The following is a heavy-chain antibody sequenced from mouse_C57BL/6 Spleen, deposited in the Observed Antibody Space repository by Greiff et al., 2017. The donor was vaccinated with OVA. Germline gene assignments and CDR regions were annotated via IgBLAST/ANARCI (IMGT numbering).Heavy chain of an antibody. CDR3: TRGAYYGYFFDY. CDR2: ISSGGDYI. D-gene: IGHD2-9*01. CDR1: GFTFSSYA. Sequence: EVQGVESGEGLVKPGGSLKLSCAASGFTFSSYAMSWVRQTPEKRLEWVAYISSGGDYIYYADTVKGRFTISRDNARNTLYLQMSSLKSEDTAMYYCTRGAYYGYFFDYWGQGTTLTVSS. V-gene: IGHV5-9-1*02. J-gene: IGHJ2*01.